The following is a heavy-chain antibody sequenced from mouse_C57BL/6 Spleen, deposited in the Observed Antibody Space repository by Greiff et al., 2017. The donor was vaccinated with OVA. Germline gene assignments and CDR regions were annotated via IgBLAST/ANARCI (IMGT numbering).Heavy chain of an antibody. V-gene: IGHV1-54*01. CDR2: INPGSGGT. CDR1: GYAFTNYL. Sequence: QVQLQQSGAELVRPGTSVKVSCKASGYAFTNYLIEWVKQRPGQGLEWIGVINPGSGGTNYNEKFKGKATLTADKSSSTAYMQLSSLTSEDSAVYFCARSGDYHVYAMDYWGQGTSVTVSS. D-gene: IGHD1-1*01. J-gene: IGHJ4*01. CDR3: ARSGDYHVYAMDY.